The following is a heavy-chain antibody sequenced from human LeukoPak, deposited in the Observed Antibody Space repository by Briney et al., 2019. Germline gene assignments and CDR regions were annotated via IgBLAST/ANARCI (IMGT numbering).Heavy chain of an antibody. V-gene: IGHV1-18*01. D-gene: IGHD3-3*01. CDR1: GYTFSSYG. Sequence: GASEKLSCKASGYTFSSYGISWVRQAPGQGLEWMGWISAYTGNTNNAQKLQGRVTMPTDTSTSTAYMELRSLRSDETAVYYCARAREWPADAFDIWGQGTMVTVSS. CDR2: ISAYTGNT. J-gene: IGHJ3*02. CDR3: ARAREWPADAFDI.